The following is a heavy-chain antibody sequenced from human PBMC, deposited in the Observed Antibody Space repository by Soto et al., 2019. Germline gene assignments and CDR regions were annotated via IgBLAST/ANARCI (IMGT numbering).Heavy chain of an antibody. CDR1: GGTFSSYA. Sequence: SVKVSCKASGGTFSSYAISWVRQAPGQGLEWMGGIIPIFGTANYAQKFQGRVTITADESTSTAYMELSSLRSEDTAVYYCARESGSGGSYPYYYYGMDVWGQGTTVTVSS. CDR2: IIPIFGTA. J-gene: IGHJ6*02. D-gene: IGHD2-15*01. CDR3: ARESGSGGSYPYYYYGMDV. V-gene: IGHV1-69*13.